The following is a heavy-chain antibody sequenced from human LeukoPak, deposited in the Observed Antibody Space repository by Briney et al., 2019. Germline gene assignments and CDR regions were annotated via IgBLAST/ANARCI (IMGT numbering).Heavy chain of an antibody. D-gene: IGHD3-9*01. CDR1: GGSISSYY. V-gene: IGHV4-59*01. Sequence: SETLSLTCTVSGGSISSYYWSWIRQPPGKGLEWIGYIYNSGSTNYNPSLKSRVTISVDTSKNQFSLKLSSVTAADTAVFCCAILRYIARAIDYWGQGTLVTVSS. J-gene: IGHJ4*02. CDR2: IYNSGST. CDR3: AILRYIARAIDY.